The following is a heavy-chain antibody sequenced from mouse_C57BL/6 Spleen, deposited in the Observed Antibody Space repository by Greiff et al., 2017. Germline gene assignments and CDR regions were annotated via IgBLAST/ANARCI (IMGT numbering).Heavy chain of an antibody. D-gene: IGHD1-1*01. J-gene: IGHJ2*01. CDR1: GYTFTSYG. CDR3: AREGYYGNYFDY. Sequence: QVQLQQSGAELARPGASVKLSCKASGYTFTSYGISWVKQRTGQGLEWIGEIYPRSGNTYYNEKFKGKATLTADKSSSTAYMELRSLTSEDSAVYFCAREGYYGNYFDYWGQGTTLTVSS. CDR2: IYPRSGNT. V-gene: IGHV1-81*01.